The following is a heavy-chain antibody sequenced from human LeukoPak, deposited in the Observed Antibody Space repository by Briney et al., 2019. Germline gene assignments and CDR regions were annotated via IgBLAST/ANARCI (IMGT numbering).Heavy chain of an antibody. D-gene: IGHD6-19*01. CDR2: IQNRGST. CDR3: ARDRPGIAVAGDAFDI. Sequence: PSETLSLTCTVSGGSISSYYWSWIRQAPGKGLEWIGYIQNRGSTNYNPSLKSRVTLSVDTSKNQFSLKLTSVTAADTAVYYCARDRPGIAVAGDAFDIWGQGTMVTVSS. J-gene: IGHJ3*02. CDR1: GGSISSYY. V-gene: IGHV4-59*01.